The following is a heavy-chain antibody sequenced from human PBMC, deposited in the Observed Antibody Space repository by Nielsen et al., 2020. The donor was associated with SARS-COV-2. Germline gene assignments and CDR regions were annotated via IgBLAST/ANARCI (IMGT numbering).Heavy chain of an antibody. Sequence: GESLKISCAASGFTFSSYSMNWVRQAPGKGLEWVSSISSSSSYIYYADSVKGRFTISRDNAKNSLYLQMNSLRAEGTAVYYCARAQYYYDSSGYYYGLWGQGTLVTVSS. CDR2: ISSSSSYI. J-gene: IGHJ4*02. V-gene: IGHV3-21*01. D-gene: IGHD3-22*01. CDR3: ARAQYYYDSSGYYYGL. CDR1: GFTFSSYS.